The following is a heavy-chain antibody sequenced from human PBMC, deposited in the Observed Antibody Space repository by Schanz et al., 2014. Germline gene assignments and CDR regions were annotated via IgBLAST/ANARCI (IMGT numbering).Heavy chain of an antibody. V-gene: IGHV3-23*01. J-gene: IGHJ6*02. D-gene: IGHD2-15*01. CDR2: LSGSGGST. CDR1: GFTFSSYA. Sequence: EVQLLESGGGLVRPGGSLRLSCAASGFTFSSYAMSWVRQAPGKGLEWVSALSGSGGSTYYADSVKGRFTISRDNSKNTLYLQMNSLRAEDTAVYYCAKARRKSNCSGGRCFHYSYYGMDVWGQGTTVTVSS. CDR3: AKARRKSNCSGGRCFHYSYYGMDV.